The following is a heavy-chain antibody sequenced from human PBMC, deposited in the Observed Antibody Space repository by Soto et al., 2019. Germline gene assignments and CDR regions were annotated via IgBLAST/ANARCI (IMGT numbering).Heavy chain of an antibody. D-gene: IGHD2-15*01. CDR1: GYTFTRYT. CDR3: ARRVGYCSGGSCYYWFDP. CDR2: INPDNGNT. V-gene: IGHV1-3*01. Sequence: GASVKVSCKASGYTFTRYTMNWVRQAPGQRLEWMGWINPDNGNTKSSQKFQDRVIITRDTSASTAYMDLSSLRSEDTAVYYCARRVGYCSGGSCYYWFDPWGQGTLVTVSS. J-gene: IGHJ5*02.